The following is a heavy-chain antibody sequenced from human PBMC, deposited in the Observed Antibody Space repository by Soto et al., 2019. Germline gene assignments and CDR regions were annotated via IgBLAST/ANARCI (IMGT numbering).Heavy chain of an antibody. J-gene: IGHJ6*01. D-gene: IGHD3-10*01. V-gene: IGHV4-39*01. CDR2: IYYSGST. Sequence: TETLSLTCTVSGCSISSSSYYWGWIRQPPGKKLEWIGSIYYSGSTYYNPSLKSRVTISVDTSKNQFSLKLSSVTAADTAVYYCVRSYFYGSASSTYFYYGTVVW. CDR3: VRSYFYGSASSTYFYYGTVV. CDR1: GCSISSSSYY.